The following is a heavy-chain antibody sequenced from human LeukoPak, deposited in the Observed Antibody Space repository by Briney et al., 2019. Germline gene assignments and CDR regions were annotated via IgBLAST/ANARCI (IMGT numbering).Heavy chain of an antibody. CDR1: GSTFNSYS. Sequence: GGSLRLSCAASGSTFNSYSMSWVRQAPGKGLEWVSYISSSDTAIYYADSVKGRFTISRDSAKNSLYLQMNSLRAEDTAVYYCARASPVASTQHFDYWGQGTLVTVSS. V-gene: IGHV3-48*01. CDR2: ISSSDTAI. J-gene: IGHJ4*02. CDR3: ARASPVASTQHFDY. D-gene: IGHD6-19*01.